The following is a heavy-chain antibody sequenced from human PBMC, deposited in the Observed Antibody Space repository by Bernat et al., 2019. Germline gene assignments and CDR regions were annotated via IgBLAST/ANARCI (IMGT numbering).Heavy chain of an antibody. CDR3: ARHPISGSYYRGGMDV. V-gene: IGHV5-51*01. Sequence: EVQLVQSGAEVKKPGESLKISCKGSGYSFTSYWIGWVRQMPGKGLEWMGIIYPGDSDTKYSPSFQGQVTISADKSISTAYLQWSSLKASDTAIYYCARHPISGSYYRGGMDVWGQGTTVTVSS. D-gene: IGHD1-26*01. CDR2: IYPGDSDT. CDR1: GYSFTSYW. J-gene: IGHJ6*02.